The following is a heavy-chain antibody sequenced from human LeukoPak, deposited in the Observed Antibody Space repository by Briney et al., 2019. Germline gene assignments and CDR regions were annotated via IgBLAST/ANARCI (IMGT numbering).Heavy chain of an antibody. J-gene: IGHJ4*02. Sequence: QPGGSLRLSCAASGFTFSSYAMSWVRQASGKGLEWVSAISGNGGSTYYTDSVKGRFTISRDNSKNTLFLQMNSLRAEDTAVYYCASQYQLAVAGTAGYWGQGTLVTVSS. D-gene: IGHD6-19*01. CDR2: ISGNGGST. CDR3: ASQYQLAVAGTAGY. V-gene: IGHV3-23*01. CDR1: GFTFSSYA.